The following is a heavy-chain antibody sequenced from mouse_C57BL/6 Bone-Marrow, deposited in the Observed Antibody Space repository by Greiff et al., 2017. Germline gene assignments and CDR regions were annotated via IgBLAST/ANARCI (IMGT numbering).Heavy chain of an antibody. Sequence: EVKLMESGGGLVQPKGSLKLSCAASGFSFNTYAMNWVRQAPGKGLEWVARIRSKSNNYATYYADSVKDRFTISRDDSESMLYLQMNDLKTEDTAMYYCVRTLIYYGYDGVAYWGQGTLVTVSA. J-gene: IGHJ3*01. V-gene: IGHV10-1*01. CDR2: IRSKSNNYAT. CDR1: GFSFNTYA. CDR3: VRTLIYYGYDGVAY. D-gene: IGHD2-2*01.